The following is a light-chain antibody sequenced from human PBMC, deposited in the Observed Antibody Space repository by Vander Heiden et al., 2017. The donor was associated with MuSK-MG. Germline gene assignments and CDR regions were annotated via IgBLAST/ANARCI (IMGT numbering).Light chain of an antibody. CDR1: EKISTY. CDR2: AAS. Sequence: DIQLTQSPSSLSASVGDRVTISCRASEKISTYLHWYQQKPGKAPRLLIYAASGLQSGVPSRFSGSYSGADFTLTISSLQPEDFATFYCQQTYTFPQTFGQGTTVEI. V-gene: IGKV1-39*01. J-gene: IGKJ2*01. CDR3: QQTYTFPQT.